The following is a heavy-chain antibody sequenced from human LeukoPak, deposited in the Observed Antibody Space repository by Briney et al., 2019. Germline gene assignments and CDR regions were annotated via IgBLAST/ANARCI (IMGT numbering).Heavy chain of an antibody. CDR3: ARDLGQYYDTSDNWFDP. D-gene: IGHD3-22*01. CDR1: GFTFSSYA. CDR2: INSDGINT. V-gene: IGHV3-74*01. J-gene: IGHJ5*02. Sequence: GGFLRLSCAASGFTFSSYAMSWVRQAPGKGLVWVSRINSDGINTSYADSVKGRFTISRDNAKNTLNLQMNSLRAEDTAVYYCARDLGQYYDTSDNWFDPWGQGTLVTVSS.